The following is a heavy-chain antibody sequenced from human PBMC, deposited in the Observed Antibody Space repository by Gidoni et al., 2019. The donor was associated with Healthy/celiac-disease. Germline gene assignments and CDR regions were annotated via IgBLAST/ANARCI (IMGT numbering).Heavy chain of an antibody. V-gene: IGHV1-8*01. Sequence: QVQLVQSGAEVKKPGASVKVSCKSSGYTFTRYAINWVRQANGQGLEWMGWMNPNSGNTGYAKKFQGRVTMTRNTSISTAYMELSSLRSEDTAVYYCARGRLGYYDSSGYYYVWGQGTLVTVSS. CDR1: GYTFTRYA. J-gene: IGHJ4*02. CDR3: ARGRLGYYDSSGYYYV. D-gene: IGHD3-22*01. CDR2: MNPNSGNT.